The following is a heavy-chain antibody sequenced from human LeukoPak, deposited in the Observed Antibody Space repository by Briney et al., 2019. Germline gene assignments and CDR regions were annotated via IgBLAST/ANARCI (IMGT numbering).Heavy chain of an antibody. CDR3: ARDLKAQGYSTPFTDA. CDR1: GGSISSYY. Sequence: SETLSLTCTVSGGSISSYYWSWIRQPAGKGLEWIGRIYTSGSTNYNPSLKSRVTMSVDTSKNQFSLKLSSVTAADTAVYYCARDLKAQGYSTPFTDAWGKGTTVTVSS. V-gene: IGHV4-4*07. J-gene: IGHJ6*04. CDR2: IYTSGST. D-gene: IGHD4-23*01.